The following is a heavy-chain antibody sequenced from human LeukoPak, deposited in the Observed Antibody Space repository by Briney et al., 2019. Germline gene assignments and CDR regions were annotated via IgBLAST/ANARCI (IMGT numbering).Heavy chain of an antibody. V-gene: IGHV4-34*01. CDR2: INHSGST. CDR1: GGSFSGYY. D-gene: IGHD3-16*01. Sequence: PSETLSLTCAVYGGSFSGYYWSWIRQPPGKGLEWIGEINHSGSTNYNPSLKSRVTISVDTSKNQFSLKLSSVTAADTAVYYCARDTPRGEGALDIWGQGTMVTVSS. J-gene: IGHJ3*02. CDR3: ARDTPRGEGALDI.